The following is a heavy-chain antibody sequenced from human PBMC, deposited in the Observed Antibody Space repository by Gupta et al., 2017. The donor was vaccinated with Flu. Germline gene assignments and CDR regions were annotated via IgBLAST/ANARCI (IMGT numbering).Heavy chain of an antibody. Sequence: MHWVRKPPGKGLQWVSRIKPEGTTINYADSVNGRFTISWDSADNTIYLQMDSLSVEDTAIYYCARGYVLAADGMDVWGQGTTVTVS. CDR3: ARGYVLAADGMDV. V-gene: IGHV3-74*01. CDR2: IKPEGTTI. D-gene: IGHD6-13*01. J-gene: IGHJ6*02.